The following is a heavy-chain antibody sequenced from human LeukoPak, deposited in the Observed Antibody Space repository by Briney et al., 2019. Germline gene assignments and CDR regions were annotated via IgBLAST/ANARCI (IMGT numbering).Heavy chain of an antibody. CDR2: IYYSGST. CDR1: GGSISSGDYY. Sequence: SETLSLTCTVSGGSISSGDYYWSWIRQPPGKGLEWIGYIYYSGSTYYNPSLKSRVTISVDTSKNQFSLKLSSVTAADTAVYYCARDRLRPRGMDVWGKGTTVTVSS. V-gene: IGHV4-30-4*02. J-gene: IGHJ6*03. CDR3: ARDRLRPRGMDV.